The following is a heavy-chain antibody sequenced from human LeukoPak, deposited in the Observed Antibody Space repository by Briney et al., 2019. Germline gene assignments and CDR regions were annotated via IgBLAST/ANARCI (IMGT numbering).Heavy chain of an antibody. CDR2: IYYSGST. Sequence: SETLSLTCTVSGGSISSYYWSWIRQPPGKGLEWIGYIYYSGSTNYNPSLKSRVTISVDTSKNQFSLKLSSVTAVDTAVYYCARVGYSSGWYEPGGSDYWGQGTLVTVSS. CDR1: GGSISSYY. D-gene: IGHD6-19*01. V-gene: IGHV4-59*01. J-gene: IGHJ4*02. CDR3: ARVGYSSGWYEPGGSDY.